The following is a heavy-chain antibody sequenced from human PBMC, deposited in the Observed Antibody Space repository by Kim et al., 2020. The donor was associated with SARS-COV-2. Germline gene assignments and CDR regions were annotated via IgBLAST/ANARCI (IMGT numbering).Heavy chain of an antibody. CDR3: ARDWPEQLFYYYYGMDV. V-gene: IGHV1-18*01. D-gene: IGHD6-13*01. J-gene: IGHJ6*02. Sequence: ASVKVSCKASGYTFTSYGISWVRQAPGQGLEWMGWISAYNGNTNYAQKLQGRVTMTTDTSTSTAYMELRSLRSDDTAVYYCARDWPEQLFYYYYGMDVWGQGTTVTVSS. CDR2: ISAYNGNT. CDR1: GYTFTSYG.